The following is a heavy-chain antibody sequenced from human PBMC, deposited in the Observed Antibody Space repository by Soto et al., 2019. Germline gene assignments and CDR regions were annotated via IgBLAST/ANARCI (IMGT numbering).Heavy chain of an antibody. CDR2: MSYDGNSK. D-gene: IGHD2-21*01. CDR1: GFTFSSYS. CDR3: ARGRTVRDHDDFDL. Sequence: QVQLVESGGGVVQPGRSLGLSCAASGFTFSSYSMHWVRQPPGKGLEWVAAMSYDGNSKYFADSVKGRFTISRDNSKNTLSLQMNSLGAEDSAVYYCARGRTVRDHDDFDLWGQGTLVTVSS. J-gene: IGHJ4*02. V-gene: IGHV3-30-3*01.